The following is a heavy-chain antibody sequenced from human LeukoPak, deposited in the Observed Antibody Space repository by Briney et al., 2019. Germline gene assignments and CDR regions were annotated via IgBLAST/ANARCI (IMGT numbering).Heavy chain of an antibody. CDR1: GFTFSSYS. Sequence: GGSLRLSCAASGFTFSSYSMNWVRQAPGKGLEWVSYISSSSSTIYYADSVKGRFTISRDNAKNSLYLQMNSLRDKDTAVYYCARDRPIITGWGQGTMVTVSS. J-gene: IGHJ3*01. CDR3: ARDRPIITG. V-gene: IGHV3-48*02. CDR2: ISSSSSTI. D-gene: IGHD1-20*01.